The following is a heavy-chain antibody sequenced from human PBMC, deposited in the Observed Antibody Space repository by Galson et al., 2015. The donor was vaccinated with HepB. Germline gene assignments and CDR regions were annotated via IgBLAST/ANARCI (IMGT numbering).Heavy chain of an antibody. CDR1: GFTFSSCG. CDR2: IRHDGRNR. Sequence: SLRLSCAASGFTFSSCGMHWVRQAPGKGLEWVAFIRHDGRNRYYTDSVKGRFTISRDNSKNTLSLQMNTLRVEDTAVYYCAKVSEVVISYFDSWGQGTLVTVSS. J-gene: IGHJ4*02. D-gene: IGHD3-22*01. CDR3: AKVSEVVISYFDS. V-gene: IGHV3-30*02.